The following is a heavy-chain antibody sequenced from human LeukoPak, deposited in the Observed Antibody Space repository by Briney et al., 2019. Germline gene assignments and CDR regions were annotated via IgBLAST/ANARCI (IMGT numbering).Heavy chain of an antibody. V-gene: IGHV1-2*02. Sequence: GASVKVSCKASGYTFTGYYMHWVRQAPGQGLEWMGWINPNSGGTNYAQKFQGRVTMTRDTSISTAYMELSRLRAEDTAVYYCARGLPAVAGYPFDYWGQGTLVTVSS. CDR2: INPNSGGT. D-gene: IGHD6-19*01. CDR3: ARGLPAVAGYPFDY. J-gene: IGHJ4*02. CDR1: GYTFTGYY.